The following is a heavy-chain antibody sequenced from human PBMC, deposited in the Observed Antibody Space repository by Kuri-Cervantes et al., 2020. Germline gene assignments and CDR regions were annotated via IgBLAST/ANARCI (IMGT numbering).Heavy chain of an antibody. CDR3: TISQVGPTMMVLTSPSRFDP. CDR2: IWYDGGNK. V-gene: IGHV3-33*08. Sequence: GESLKISCAASGFTFSSYGMHWVRQAPGKGLEWVAVIWYDGGNKYYADSVKGRFTISRDNSKNTLYLQMNSLRAEDTAVYYCTISQVGPTMMVLTSPSRFDPWGQGTLVTVSS. CDR1: GFTFSSYG. D-gene: IGHD1-26*01. J-gene: IGHJ5*02.